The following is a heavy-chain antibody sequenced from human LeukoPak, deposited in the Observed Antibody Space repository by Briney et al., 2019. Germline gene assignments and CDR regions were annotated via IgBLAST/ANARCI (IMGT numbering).Heavy chain of an antibody. D-gene: IGHD6-13*01. CDR3: ARLGSSGRLVY. Sequence: SQTLSLTCTVSGGSISSYYWSWIRQPPGKGMEWIGYIYYSGSHNYNPSLKSQVTISVETSQNQFSLKLSSGTAADTAVYYCARLGSSGRLVYCGEGTLFSASS. V-gene: IGHV4-59*12. CDR1: GGSISSYY. CDR2: IYYSGSH. J-gene: IGHJ4*02.